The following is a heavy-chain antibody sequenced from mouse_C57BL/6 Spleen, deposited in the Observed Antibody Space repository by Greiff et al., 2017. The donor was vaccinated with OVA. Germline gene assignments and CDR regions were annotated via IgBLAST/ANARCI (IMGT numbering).Heavy chain of an antibody. Sequence: VQLQQSGAELVKPGASVKISCKASGYAFSSYWMNWVKQRPGKGLEWIGQIYPGDGDTNYNGKFKGKATLTADKSSSTAYMQLSSLTSEDSAVYFCARGRGGDYAMDYWGQGTSVTVSS. J-gene: IGHJ4*01. CDR1: GYAFSSYW. V-gene: IGHV1-80*01. CDR2: IYPGDGDT. CDR3: ARGRGGDYAMDY.